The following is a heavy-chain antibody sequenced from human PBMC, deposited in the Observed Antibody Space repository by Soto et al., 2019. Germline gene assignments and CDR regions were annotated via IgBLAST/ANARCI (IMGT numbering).Heavy chain of an antibody. J-gene: IGHJ5*02. CDR2: INHSGST. CDR3: VKDPNWNDVPIP. V-gene: IGHV4-34*01. CDR1: GGSFSGYY. D-gene: IGHD1-1*01. Sequence: PSETLSLTCAVYGGSFSGYYWSWIRQPPGKGLEWIGEINHSGSTNYNPSLKSRVTISVDTSKNQFSLKLSSVTAADTAVYYCVKDPNWNDVPIPWGQGTLVTVSS.